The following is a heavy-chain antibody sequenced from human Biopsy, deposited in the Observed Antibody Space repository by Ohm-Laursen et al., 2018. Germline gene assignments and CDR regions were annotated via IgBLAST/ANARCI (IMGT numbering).Heavy chain of an antibody. V-gene: IGHV4-61*01. J-gene: IGHJ4*02. CDR1: GDSLTSGPEN. D-gene: IGHD6-19*01. CDR2: IYSGGNA. Sequence: DTLSLTCTVSGDSLTSGPENWSWIRQSPGQGLEYIGFIYSGGNANYNPSLESRVTMSVDMPKNQFSLKLSSVTAADTAIYYCARGMRSSGWPYFDSWGQGTLVTVSS. CDR3: ARGMRSSGWPYFDS.